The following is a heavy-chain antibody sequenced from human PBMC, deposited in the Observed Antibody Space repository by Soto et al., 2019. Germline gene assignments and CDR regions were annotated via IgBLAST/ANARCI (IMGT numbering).Heavy chain of an antibody. D-gene: IGHD6-6*01. CDR1: GFTFSDHY. J-gene: IGHJ6*02. CDR3: ARAGRSSSSYYYYGMDV. CDR2: TRNKANSYTT. V-gene: IGHV3-72*01. Sequence: GGSLRLSCAASGFTFSDHYMDWVRQAPGKGLEWVGRTRNKANSYTTEYAASVKGRFTISRDDSKNSLYLQMNSLKTEDTAVYYCARAGRSSSSYYYYGMDVWGQGTTVTVSS.